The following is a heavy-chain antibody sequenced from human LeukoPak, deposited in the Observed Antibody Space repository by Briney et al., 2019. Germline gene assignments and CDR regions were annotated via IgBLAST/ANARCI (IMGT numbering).Heavy chain of an antibody. V-gene: IGHV4-4*07. CDR3: ARDLSHSGWYQEGY. J-gene: IGHJ4*02. Sequence: PQTLSPTCTVSGGSTSSFYGSWVRQPARKGREWIGRIYTRGSTNYNPALKSRVTMSVDTSKNQFSLKLTSVTAADTAVYYCARDLSHSGWYQEGYWGQGTLVTVSS. CDR2: IYTRGST. D-gene: IGHD6-19*01. CDR1: GGSTSSFY.